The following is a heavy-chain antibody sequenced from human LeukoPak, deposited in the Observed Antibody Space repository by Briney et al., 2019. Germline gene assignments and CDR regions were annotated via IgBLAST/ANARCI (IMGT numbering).Heavy chain of an antibody. CDR2: IIPIFGTA. D-gene: IGHD6-13*01. CDR1: GGTFSSYA. V-gene: IGHV1-69*06. J-gene: IGHJ3*02. Sequence: SVKVSCKASGGTFSSYAISWVRQAPGQGLEWMGGIIPIFGTANYAQKFQGRVTITADKSTSTAYMELSSLRSEDTAVYYCAREPRIAAAVQDAFVIWGQGTMVTVSS. CDR3: AREPRIAAAVQDAFVI.